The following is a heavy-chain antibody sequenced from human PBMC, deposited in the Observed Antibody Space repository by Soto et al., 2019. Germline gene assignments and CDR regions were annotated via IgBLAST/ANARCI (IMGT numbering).Heavy chain of an antibody. CDR1: GGSISSSSYY. D-gene: IGHD5-12*01. CDR3: ARRGKFEWLRLPNY. V-gene: IGHV4-39*01. CDR2: IYYSGST. Sequence: SETLSLTCTVSGGSISSSSYYWGWIRQPPGKGLEWIGSIYYSGSTYYNPSLKSRVTISVDTSKNQFSLKLSSVTAADTAVYYCARRGKFEWLRLPNYWGQGTLVTVSS. J-gene: IGHJ4*02.